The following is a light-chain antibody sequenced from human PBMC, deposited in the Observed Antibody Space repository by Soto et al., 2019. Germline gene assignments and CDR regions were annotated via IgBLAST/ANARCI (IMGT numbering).Light chain of an antibody. CDR3: QHYGSSGT. Sequence: MTQDPDSLLLGPGVGLAGRRSIKKSVSNNYLAWYQQKPGQAPRLLIYGASNRATGIPDRFSVSGSGTEFNLTIRRLDPEYFAVYYCQHYGSSGTLRRGTKVDIK. CDR1: KSVSNNY. CDR2: GAS. V-gene: IGKV3-20*01. J-gene: IGKJ4*02.